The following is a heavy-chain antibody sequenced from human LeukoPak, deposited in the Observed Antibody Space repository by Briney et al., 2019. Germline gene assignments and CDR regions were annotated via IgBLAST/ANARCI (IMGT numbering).Heavy chain of an antibody. CDR2: ISSSSSYI. J-gene: IGHJ4*02. D-gene: IGHD6-19*01. CDR1: GFTFSSYS. CDR3: ARELSEHSSGWYYGY. Sequence: PGGSLRLSCAASGFTFSSYSMNWVRQAPGKGLEWVSSISSSSSYIYYADSVKGRFTISRDNAKNSLYLQMNSLRAEDTAVYYCARELSEHSSGWYYGYWGQGTLVTVSS. V-gene: IGHV3-21*01.